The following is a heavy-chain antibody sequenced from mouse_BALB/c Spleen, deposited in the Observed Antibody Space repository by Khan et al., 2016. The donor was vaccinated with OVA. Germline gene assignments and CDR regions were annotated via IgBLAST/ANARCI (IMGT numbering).Heavy chain of an antibody. CDR2: IYYSGTV. CDR3: ARAYGSLYWFLDV. Sequence: EVQLQESGPGLVKPSQTVSLTCTVTGISITSGNYRWSWIRQFPGNKLEWIGNIYYSGTVTYNPSLTSRTTITRDTSKNQFFLEMNSLTAEDTATYYCARAYGSLYWFLDVWGAGTTVTVSS. V-gene: IGHV3-5*02. J-gene: IGHJ1*01. CDR1: GISITSGNYR. D-gene: IGHD1-1*01.